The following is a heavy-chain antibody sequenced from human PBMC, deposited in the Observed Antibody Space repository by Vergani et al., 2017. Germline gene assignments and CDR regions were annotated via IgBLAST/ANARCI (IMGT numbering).Heavy chain of an antibody. CDR3: AKVGRSEVAGTFGAVDI. J-gene: IGHJ3*02. Sequence: EVQLLESGGDLVQPGGSLRLSCAASGFTFIMHAMSWVRQAPGKGLEWVSTLSASDRRTHYADSVKGRFTISRDNSKNTLFLHMNSLRPEDTAVYYCAKVGRSEVAGTFGAVDIWGQGTMVTVSS. CDR1: GFTFIMHA. V-gene: IGHV3-23*01. D-gene: IGHD6-19*01. CDR2: LSASDRRT.